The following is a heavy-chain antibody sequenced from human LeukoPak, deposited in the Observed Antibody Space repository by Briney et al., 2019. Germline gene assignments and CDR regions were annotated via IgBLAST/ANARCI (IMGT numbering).Heavy chain of an antibody. J-gene: IGHJ4*02. CDR3: ARERYYYDSSSEGNY. CDR2: IYYSGNT. CDR1: GGSIRSSY. V-gene: IGHV4-59*04. D-gene: IGHD3-22*01. Sequence: SETLSLTCTVSGGSIRSSYWSWIRQPPGKGLEWIGSIYYSGNTYYNPSLKSRVTMSVDTSKNQFSLKLSSVTAANTAVYYCARERYYYDSSSEGNYWGQGTLVTVSS.